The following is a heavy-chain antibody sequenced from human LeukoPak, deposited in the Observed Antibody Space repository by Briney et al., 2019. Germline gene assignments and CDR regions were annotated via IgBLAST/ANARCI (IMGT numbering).Heavy chain of an antibody. V-gene: IGHV4-59*01. D-gene: IGHD6-13*01. CDR3: ASTRYSSSWYAHYGMDV. J-gene: IGHJ6*02. CDR2: IYYSGST. Sequence: SETLSDSPIEPLGSISSYYWSSMRQPPGKGRERMCYIYYSGSTNYNPSHKSRVTISVDTSKNQFSLKLSSVTAADTAVYYCASTRYSSSWYAHYGMDVWGQGTTVTVSS. CDR1: LGSISSYY.